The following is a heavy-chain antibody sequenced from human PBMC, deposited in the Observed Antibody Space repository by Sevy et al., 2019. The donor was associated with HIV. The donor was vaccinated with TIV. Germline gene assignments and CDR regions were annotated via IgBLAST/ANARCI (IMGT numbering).Heavy chain of an antibody. V-gene: IGHV5-51*01. Sequence: GETLKISCKGSGYSFTSYWIGWVRQMPGKGLEWMGIIYLDDSDTRYSPSFQGQVTISADKSISTAYLQWSSLKASDTAMYYCARQGSAAGVWSLDYWGQGTLVTVSS. J-gene: IGHJ4*02. CDR1: GYSFTSYW. CDR3: ARQGSAAGVWSLDY. CDR2: IYLDDSDT. D-gene: IGHD6-13*01.